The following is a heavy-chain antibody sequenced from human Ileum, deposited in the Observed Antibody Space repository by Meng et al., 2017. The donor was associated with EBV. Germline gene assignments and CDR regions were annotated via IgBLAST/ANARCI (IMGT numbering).Heavy chain of an antibody. V-gene: IGHV4-4*02. D-gene: IGHD4-17*01. J-gene: IGHJ4*02. CDR3: ASGRDYAWHS. CDR1: GDAISSNNW. Sequence: VQLQESGPGLVKPSGTLSLTWAGSGDAISSNNWWSWVRQPPGKGLEWIGEIYHSGSTNYNPSFKSRVTMSVDKSKNQISLNLSSVTAADTAVYYCASGRDYAWHSWGRGTLVTVSS. CDR2: IYHSGST.